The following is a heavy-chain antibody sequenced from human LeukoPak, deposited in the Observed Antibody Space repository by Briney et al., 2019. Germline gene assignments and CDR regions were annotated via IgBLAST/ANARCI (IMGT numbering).Heavy chain of an antibody. CDR1: GFAFSSYA. CDR3: AKALRDCSSTSCQAPYYYYGMDV. CDR2: ISGSGGST. J-gene: IGHJ6*02. D-gene: IGHD2-2*01. V-gene: IGHV3-23*01. Sequence: GGSLRLSCAASGFAFSSYAMSWVRQAPGKGLEWVSAISGSGGSTYYADSVKGRFTISRDNSKNTLYLQMNSLRAEDTAVYYCAKALRDCSSTSCQAPYYYYGMDVWGQGTTVTVSS.